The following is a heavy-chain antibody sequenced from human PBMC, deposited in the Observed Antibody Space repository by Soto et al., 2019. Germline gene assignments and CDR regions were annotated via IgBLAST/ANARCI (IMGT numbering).Heavy chain of an antibody. CDR1: GYTFSTYY. D-gene: IGHD4-17*01. V-gene: IGHV1-46*01. CDR3: ARTTMTFYYFDF. CDR2: INPSGGST. J-gene: IGHJ4*02. Sequence: ASVKVSCKASGYTFSTYYMHWVRQAPGQGYEWMGIINPSGGSTTYAQKFQGRVTMTRDTSTTTVYMELSSLRSEDTAVYYCARTTMTFYYFDFWGQGTLVTAPQ.